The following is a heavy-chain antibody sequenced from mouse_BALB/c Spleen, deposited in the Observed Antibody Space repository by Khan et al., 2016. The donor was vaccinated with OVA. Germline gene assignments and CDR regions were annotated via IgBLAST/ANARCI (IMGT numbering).Heavy chain of an antibody. CDR1: GYSITSNYA. CDR3: ARGNYYGYYFDY. CDR2: ISYSDRT. D-gene: IGHD1-1*01. J-gene: IGHJ2*01. Sequence: EVKLLESGPGLVKPSQSLSLTCTVTGYSITSNYAWNWIRQFPGNKLEWMGYISYSDRTSYHPSLQSRISITRDTSQNQFFLQLNSVTTEDTATYYCARGNYYGYYFDYWGQGTTLTVSA. V-gene: IGHV3-2*02.